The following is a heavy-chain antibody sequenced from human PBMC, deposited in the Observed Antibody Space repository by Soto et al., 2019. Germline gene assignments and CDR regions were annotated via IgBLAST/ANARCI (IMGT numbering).Heavy chain of an antibody. CDR3: ARGNSGSYHYGMDV. J-gene: IGHJ6*02. CDR1: GGTFSSYT. V-gene: IGHV1-69*02. D-gene: IGHD1-26*01. CDR2: IIPIFGIA. Sequence: QVQLVQSGAEVKKPGSSVKVSCKASGGTFSSYTISWVRQAPGQGLEWMGRIIPIFGIANYAQKFQGRVTTTADKSTSTAYMELSSLRSEDTAVYYCARGNSGSYHYGMDVWGQGTTVTVSS.